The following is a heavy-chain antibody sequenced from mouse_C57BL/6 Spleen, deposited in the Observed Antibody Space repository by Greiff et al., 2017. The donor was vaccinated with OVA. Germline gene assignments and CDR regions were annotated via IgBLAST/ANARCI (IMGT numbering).Heavy chain of an antibody. V-gene: IGHV1-9*01. CDR1: GYTFTGYW. D-gene: IGHD3-1*01. CDR3: ARDPRAY. J-gene: IGHJ3*01. CDR2: ILPGSGST. Sequence: VQLKQSGAELMKPGASVKLSCKATGYTFTGYWIEWVKQRPGHGLEWIGEILPGSGSTNYNEKFKGKATLTADTSSNTAYMQLRSLTSEDSAIYYCARDPRAYWGQGTPVTVSA.